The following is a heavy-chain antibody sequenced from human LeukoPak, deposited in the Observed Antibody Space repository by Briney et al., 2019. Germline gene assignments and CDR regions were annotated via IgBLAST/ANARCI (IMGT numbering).Heavy chain of an antibody. CDR2: ISYDGSNK. J-gene: IGHJ6*02. V-gene: IGHV3-30-3*01. CDR1: GFTFSSYA. CDR3: ARGKGSMDV. Sequence: GGSLRLSCAASGFTFSSYAMHWVRQAPGKGLEWVAVISYDGSNKYYADSVKGRFTISRDNSKNTLYLQMNSLRAEDTAVYYCARGKGSMDVWGQGTTVTVSS.